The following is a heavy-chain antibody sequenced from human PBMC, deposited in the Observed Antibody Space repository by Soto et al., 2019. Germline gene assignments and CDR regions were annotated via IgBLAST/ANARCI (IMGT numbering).Heavy chain of an antibody. D-gene: IGHD2-2*01. J-gene: IGHJ4*02. V-gene: IGHV3-64*01. CDR2: ISSNGGST. CDR3: AREGYCSSTSCYSFDY. CDR1: GFTFSSYA. Sequence: EVQLVASGGGLVQPGGSLRLSCAASGFTFSSYAMHWVRQAPGKGLEYVSAISSNGGSTYYANSVKGRFTISRDNSKNTLYLQMGSLRAEDMALYYCAREGYCSSTSCYSFDYLGQGTLVTVCS.